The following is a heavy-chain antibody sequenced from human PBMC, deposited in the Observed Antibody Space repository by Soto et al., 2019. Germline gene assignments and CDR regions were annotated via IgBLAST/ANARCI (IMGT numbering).Heavy chain of an antibody. J-gene: IGHJ4*02. D-gene: IGHD3-22*01. CDR3: ASGDTIIVVDVFDY. V-gene: IGHV1-69*02. Sequence: QVQLVQSGAEVKKPGSSVKVSCKASGGTFSSYTISWVRQAPGQGLEWMGRIIPILGIANYAQKFQGRVTITADKSTSTAYMELSSLGSEDTAVYYCASGDTIIVVDVFDYWGQGTLVTVSS. CDR2: IIPILGIA. CDR1: GGTFSSYT.